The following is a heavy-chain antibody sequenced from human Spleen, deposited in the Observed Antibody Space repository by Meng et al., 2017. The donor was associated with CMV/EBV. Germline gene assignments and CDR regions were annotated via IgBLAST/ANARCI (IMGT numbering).Heavy chain of an antibody. V-gene: IGHV4-59*01. CDR3: ARDVGRIVGATMYYYYGMDV. Sequence: SETLSLTCTVSGDSSSSYYWSWIRQPPGKGLEWIGYIYYSGSTNYNPSFKSRVTIALDTSKNHFSLKLSSVTAADTAVYYCARDVGRIVGATMYYYYGMDVWGQGTTVTVFS. CDR2: IYYSGST. J-gene: IGHJ6*02. CDR1: GDSSSSYY. D-gene: IGHD1-26*01.